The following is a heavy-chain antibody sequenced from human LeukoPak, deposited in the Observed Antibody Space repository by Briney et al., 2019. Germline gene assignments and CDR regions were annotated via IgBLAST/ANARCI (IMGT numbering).Heavy chain of an antibody. CDR2: VYYSGRT. CDR3: AREGTRWSDENWFDP. D-gene: IGHD2-15*01. J-gene: IGHJ5*02. V-gene: IGHV4-39*07. CDR1: GGFLSSSNYY. Sequence: SETLSLTCSVTGGFLSSSNYYWAWIRQPPGKGLVWIGTVYYSGRTDYSPSLRGRVTVSMDTSKNQFSLKLNSVTASDTAVYYCAREGTRWSDENWFDPWGQGTLVTVSS.